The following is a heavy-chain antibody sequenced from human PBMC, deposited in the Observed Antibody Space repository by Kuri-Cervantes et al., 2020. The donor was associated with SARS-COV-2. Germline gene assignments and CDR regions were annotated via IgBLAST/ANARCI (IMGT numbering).Heavy chain of an antibody. D-gene: IGHD3-10*01. J-gene: IGHJ5*02. CDR2: IYYSGST. Sequence: GSLRLSCTVSGGSLSGYSWSWIRQPPGKGLEWIGSIYYSGSTYYNPSLKSRVTISVDTSKNQFSLKLSSVTAADTAVYYCARGAITMVRGVITRNWFAPWGQGTLVTVSS. CDR3: ARGAITMVRGVITRNWFAP. CDR1: GGSLSGYS. V-gene: IGHV4-59*05.